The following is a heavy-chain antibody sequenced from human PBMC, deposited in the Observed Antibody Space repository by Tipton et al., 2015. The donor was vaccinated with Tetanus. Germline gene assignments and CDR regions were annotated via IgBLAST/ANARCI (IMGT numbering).Heavy chain of an antibody. Sequence: QVQLVQSGAEVKKPGASVKVSCKASGYTFTSYGFSWVRQAPGQGLEWMAWISTYNGNTHYAQELQDRVTLTPDTSTSTAYMELRSLTSDDPAVYYCARDEVGVGATTPWGQGTLVTVSS. CDR1: GYTFTSYG. D-gene: IGHD1-26*01. V-gene: IGHV1-18*04. CDR3: ARDEVGVGATTP. CDR2: ISTYNGNT. J-gene: IGHJ5*02.